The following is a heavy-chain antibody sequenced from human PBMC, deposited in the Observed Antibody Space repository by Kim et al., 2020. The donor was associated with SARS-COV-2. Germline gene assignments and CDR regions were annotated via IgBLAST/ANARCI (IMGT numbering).Heavy chain of an antibody. Sequence: SETLSLTCAVSGGSISSGGYSWSWIRQPPGNGLEWIGYIYHSGSTYYNPSLKSRVTISVDRSKNQFSLKLSSVTAADTAVYYCARGGLTGRAGYGMDVWGQGTTVTVSS. J-gene: IGHJ6*02. D-gene: IGHD3-9*01. CDR1: GGSISSGGYS. CDR2: IYHSGST. CDR3: ARGGLTGRAGYGMDV. V-gene: IGHV4-30-2*01.